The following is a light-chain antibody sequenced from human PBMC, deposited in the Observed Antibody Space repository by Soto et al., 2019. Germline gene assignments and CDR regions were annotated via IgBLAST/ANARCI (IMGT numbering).Light chain of an antibody. J-gene: IGKJ1*01. CDR1: QGVSSAF. CDR2: SAS. Sequence: DIVLTQSPGTLSLSPGQRSTLSCRSSQGVSSAFLAWYQQKPGQAPRLLIYSASSRATGVPDRFSGSGSGTDFTLTISRLEPEDFAVYYCQQCGSSPETFGQGTKVDIK. CDR3: QQCGSSPET. V-gene: IGKV3-20*01.